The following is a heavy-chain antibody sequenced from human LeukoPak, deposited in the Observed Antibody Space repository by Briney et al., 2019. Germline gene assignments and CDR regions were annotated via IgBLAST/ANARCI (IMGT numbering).Heavy chain of an antibody. J-gene: IGHJ4*02. Sequence: GGSLRLSCAASGFIFNTYDMSWVRQAPGKGLEWVSTISGSGGSTYYADSVKGRFTISRDNSKNTLYLQMNSLRAEDTAVYYCAKDLRVGGSRWYFDYWGQGTLVTVSP. CDR3: AKDLRVGGSRWYFDY. V-gene: IGHV3-23*01. CDR2: ISGSGGST. D-gene: IGHD1-26*01. CDR1: GFIFNTYD.